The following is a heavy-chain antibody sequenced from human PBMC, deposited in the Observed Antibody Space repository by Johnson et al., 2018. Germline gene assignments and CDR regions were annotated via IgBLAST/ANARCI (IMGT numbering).Heavy chain of an antibody. CDR2: IKSKTDGGTT. Sequence: VQLVQSGGGVVQPGTSLRLSCAASGFTFGDYGMHWVRQAPGKGLEWVGRIKSKTDGGTTEYAAPVKGRFTISRDDSKNTLNLQMNSLKSEDTAVYYCSTGTYSNAFDIWGQGTMVTVSS. CDR3: STGTYSNAFDI. J-gene: IGHJ3*02. V-gene: IGHV3-15*07. D-gene: IGHD1-1*01. CDR1: GFTFGDYG.